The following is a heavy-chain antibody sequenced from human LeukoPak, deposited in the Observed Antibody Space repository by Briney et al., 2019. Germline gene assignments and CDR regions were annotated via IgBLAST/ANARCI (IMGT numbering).Heavy chain of an antibody. D-gene: IGHD3-3*01. Sequence: XVSCKAXGYTFTXYGISWVRQAPGQGLEWMGWISAYNGNTNYAQKLQGRVTMTTDTSTSTAYMELRSLRSDDTAVYYCARGGYDFWSGYYIAHHDGAYFDYWGQGTLVTVSS. V-gene: IGHV1-18*01. CDR2: ISAYNGNT. CDR1: GYTFTXYG. J-gene: IGHJ4*02. CDR3: ARGGYDFWSGYYIAHHDGAYFDY.